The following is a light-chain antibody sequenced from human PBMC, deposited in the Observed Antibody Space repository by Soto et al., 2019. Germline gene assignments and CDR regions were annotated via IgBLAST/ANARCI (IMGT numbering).Light chain of an antibody. CDR3: SSYSSDSTLVV. J-gene: IGLJ2*01. V-gene: IGLV2-14*03. CDR1: NSDIGDYNY. Sequence: QSALTQPASVSGSPGQSITISCTGTNSDIGDYNYVSWYKQHPGKAPKLMIYDVSDRPSGVSDHFSGSKSGNTASLTISGLQAEDAAAYSCSSYSSDSTLVVFGGGTKVTVL. CDR2: DVS.